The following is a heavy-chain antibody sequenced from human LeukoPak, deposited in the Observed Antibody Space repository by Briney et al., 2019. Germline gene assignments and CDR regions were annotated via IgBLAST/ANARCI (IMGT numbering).Heavy chain of an antibody. V-gene: IGHV3-21*04. CDR2: ISGSSSYI. CDR1: GFTFSSYS. CDR3: AREDGDYGPSFDY. J-gene: IGHJ4*02. Sequence: GGSLRLSCAASGFTFSSYSMNWVRQAPGKGLEWVSSISGSSSYIYYADSVKGRFTISRDNAKNSLYLQMNSLRAEDTAVYYCAREDGDYGPSFDYWGQGTLVTVSS. D-gene: IGHD4-17*01.